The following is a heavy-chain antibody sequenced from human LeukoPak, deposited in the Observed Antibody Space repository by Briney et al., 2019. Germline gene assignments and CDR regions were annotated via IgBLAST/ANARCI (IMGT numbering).Heavy chain of an antibody. V-gene: IGHV3-33*01. CDR1: GFTFSSYG. CDR2: IWYDGSNK. J-gene: IGHJ4*02. CDR3: ARDLETRRYYDFWSGYYRATDY. Sequence: GGSLRLSCAASGFTFSSYGMHCVRQAPGKGLEWVAVIWYDGSNKYYADSVKGRFTISRDNSKNTLYLQMNSLRAEDTAVYYCARDLETRRYYDFWSGYYRATDYWGQGTLVTVSS. D-gene: IGHD3-3*01.